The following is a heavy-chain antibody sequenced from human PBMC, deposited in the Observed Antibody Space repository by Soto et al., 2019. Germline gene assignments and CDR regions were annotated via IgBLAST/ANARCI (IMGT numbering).Heavy chain of an antibody. J-gene: IGHJ6*02. D-gene: IGHD4-17*01. V-gene: IGHV4-30-2*01. Sequence: QLQLQESGSGLVKPSQTLSLTCAVSGGSINSGGYSWSWIRQPPGKGLEWIGYIYHSGSTYYNPSHQSRVTISLDRSKNQFSLKLSSVTAADTAVYYCARAHYGDYGYGMDVWGQGTTVTVSS. CDR2: IYHSGST. CDR3: ARAHYGDYGYGMDV. CDR1: GGSINSGGYS.